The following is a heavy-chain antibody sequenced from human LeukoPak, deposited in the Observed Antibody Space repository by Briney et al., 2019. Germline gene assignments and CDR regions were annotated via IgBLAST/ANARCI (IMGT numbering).Heavy chain of an antibody. CDR3: ARKDGDY. CDR2: IYSSGST. CDR1: GASISTFH. Sequence: SETLSLTCSVSGASISTFHWTWFRQPAGRGLEWIGLIYSSGSTLLNPSLKNRVAMSVDLTKNQLSLKLTPVTAADTAMYFCARKDGDYWGRGTLVTVSS. J-gene: IGHJ4*02. V-gene: IGHV4-4*07.